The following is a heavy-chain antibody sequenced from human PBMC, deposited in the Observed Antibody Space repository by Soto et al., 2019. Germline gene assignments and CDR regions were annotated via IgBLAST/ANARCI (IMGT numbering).Heavy chain of an antibody. CDR1: GGTFSSYA. V-gene: IGHV1-69*12. D-gene: IGHD6-13*01. CDR3: ARDRPVDSSSWYQAGFDP. J-gene: IGHJ5*02. Sequence: QVQLVQSGAEVKKPGSSVKVSCKASGGTFSSYAISWVRQAPGQGLEWMGGIIPIFGTANYAQKFQGRVTITADESTSTAYMERSSLRSEDTAGYYCARDRPVDSSSWYQAGFDPWGQGTLVTVSS. CDR2: IIPIFGTA.